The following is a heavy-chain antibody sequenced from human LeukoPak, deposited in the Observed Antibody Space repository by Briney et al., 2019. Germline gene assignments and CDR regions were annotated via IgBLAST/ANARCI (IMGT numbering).Heavy chain of an antibody. Sequence: TGGSLRLSCAASGFTFSSYGMHWVRQAPGKGLEWVAVISYDGSNKYYADSVKGRFTISRDNSKNTLHLQMDSLRAEDTAVYYCARWYHSSIACYYDYWGQGTLVTVSS. J-gene: IGHJ4*02. V-gene: IGHV3-30*03. CDR1: GFTFSSYG. D-gene: IGHD3-22*01. CDR2: ISYDGSNK. CDR3: ARWYHSSIACYYDY.